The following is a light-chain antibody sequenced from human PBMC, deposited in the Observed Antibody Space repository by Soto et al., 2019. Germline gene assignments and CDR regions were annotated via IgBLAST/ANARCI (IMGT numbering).Light chain of an antibody. J-gene: IGKJ4*01. CDR3: QQYENPPLT. CDR2: DAS. CDR1: QDISNY. V-gene: IGKV1-33*01. Sequence: DIPMTQSPSSLSASVGDRVTITCQASQDISNYLNWYQQKPGKAPKLLIYDASNLETGVPSRFSGSGSGTDFTFTISSLQPEDIATYYCQQYENPPLTFGGGTKVEIK.